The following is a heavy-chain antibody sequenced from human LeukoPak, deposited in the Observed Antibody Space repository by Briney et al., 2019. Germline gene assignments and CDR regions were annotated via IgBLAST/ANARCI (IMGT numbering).Heavy chain of an antibody. CDR1: GYTFTGYY. CDR3: ARDNGDYGDFDY. J-gene: IGHJ4*02. CDR2: INPNSGGT. D-gene: IGHD4-17*01. Sequence: ASVKVSCKASGYTFTGYYMHWVRQAPGQGLEWMGWINPNSGGTNYAQEFQGRVTMTRDTSISTAYMELSRLRSDDTAVYYCARDNGDYGDFDYWGQGTLVTVSS. V-gene: IGHV1-2*02.